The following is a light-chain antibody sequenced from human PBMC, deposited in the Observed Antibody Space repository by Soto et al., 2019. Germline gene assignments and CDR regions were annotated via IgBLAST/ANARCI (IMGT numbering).Light chain of an antibody. CDR1: QSISSY. V-gene: IGKV1-39*01. CDR2: AAS. CDR3: QQYYIRSSA. J-gene: IGKJ5*01. Sequence: SASVRVWVSVTCRATQSISSYLNWYQQKPGKAPKLLIYAASSLQSGVPSRFSGSGSGTHITFTFSGLQTVDIGTYDCQQYYIRSSACGRGTRLEIK.